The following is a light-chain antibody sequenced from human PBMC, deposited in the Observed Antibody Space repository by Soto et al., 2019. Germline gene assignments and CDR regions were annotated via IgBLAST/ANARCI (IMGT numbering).Light chain of an antibody. CDR2: WAS. V-gene: IGKV4-1*01. CDR3: QQYYSSPLT. J-gene: IGKJ4*01. Sequence: DIVTTQSPDSLAVSLGERATINCKSSQSVLYSSNNKNYLAWYQQKPGQPPKLLIYWASTRESGVPDRFGGSGSGTDFTLTISSLQAEDVAVYYCQQYYSSPLTFGRGTKVDIK. CDR1: QSVLYSSNNKNY.